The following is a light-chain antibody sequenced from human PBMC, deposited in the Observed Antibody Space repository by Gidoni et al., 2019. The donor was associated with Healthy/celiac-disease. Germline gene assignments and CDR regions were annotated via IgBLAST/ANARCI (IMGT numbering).Light chain of an antibody. CDR1: QSISSY. CDR3: QQSYSTPPT. CDR2: AAS. Sequence: DIQLTQSPSSLSASVCDRVTITCRGSQSISSYLNWYQQKPGKAPKLLIYAASSLQSVIPLMFSVSRSRTDFTLTISRLQPEDFVTYYCQQSYSTPPTFGGGTKVEIK. V-gene: IGKV1-39*01. J-gene: IGKJ4*01.